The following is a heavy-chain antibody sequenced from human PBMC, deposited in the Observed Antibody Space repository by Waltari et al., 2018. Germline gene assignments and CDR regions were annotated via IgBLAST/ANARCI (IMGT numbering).Heavy chain of an antibody. CDR3: ARNPFSISIDYTFDI. V-gene: IGHV3-48*01. CDR1: GFTFSSYG. CDR2: ISRSSSVI. Sequence: EEQLVESGGDLVQPGGSLRLSCAASGFTFSSYGMNWVRPAPGKGLEWLSYISRSSSVIFYADSVKGRFTISRDNAKKSLYLQMNSLRAEDTAVYYCARNPFSISIDYTFDIWGQGTMLTVSS. D-gene: IGHD3-3*02. J-gene: IGHJ3*02.